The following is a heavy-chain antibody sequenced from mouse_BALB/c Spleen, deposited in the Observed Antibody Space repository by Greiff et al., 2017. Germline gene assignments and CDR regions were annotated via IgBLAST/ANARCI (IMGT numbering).Heavy chain of an antibody. J-gene: IGHJ4*01. D-gene: IGHD1-1*02. V-gene: IGHV2-6-7*01. CDR2: IWGDGST. CDR1: GFSLTGYG. CDR3: ARDFDYGAYYYAMDY. Sequence: VMLVESGPGLVAPSQSLSITCTVSGFSLTGYGVNWVRQPPGKGLEWLGMIWGDGSTDYNSALKSRLSISKDNSKSQVFLKMNSLQTDDTARYYCARDFDYGAYYYAMDYWGQGTSVTVSS.